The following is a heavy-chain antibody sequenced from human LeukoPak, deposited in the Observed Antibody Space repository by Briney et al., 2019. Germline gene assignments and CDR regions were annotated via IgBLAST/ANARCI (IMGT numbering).Heavy chain of an antibody. J-gene: IGHJ4*02. D-gene: IGHD6-13*01. Sequence: SVKVSXKAPGGTFSSYAISWVRQAPGQGLEWMGRIMPIFGTANYAQKFQCRVTSTTDESTSTAYMELSSLRSEDTAVYYCASRGIAAAGPLFDYWGQGTLVTVSS. CDR3: ASRGIAAAGPLFDY. V-gene: IGHV1-69*05. CDR2: IMPIFGTA. CDR1: GGTFSSYA.